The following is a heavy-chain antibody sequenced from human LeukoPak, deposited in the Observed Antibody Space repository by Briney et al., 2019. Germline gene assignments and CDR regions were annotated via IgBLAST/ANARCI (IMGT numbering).Heavy chain of an antibody. CDR3: ARGLLLRETYYDFWSGLKEFDP. J-gene: IGHJ5*02. D-gene: IGHD3-3*01. CDR1: GGSFSGYY. Sequence: SETLSLTCAVYGGSFSGYYWSWIRQPPGKGLEWIGEINHSGSTNYNPSLKCRVTISVDTSKNQFSLKLSSVTAADTAVYYCARGLLLRETYYDFWSGLKEFDPWGQGTLVTVSS. CDR2: INHSGST. V-gene: IGHV4-34*01.